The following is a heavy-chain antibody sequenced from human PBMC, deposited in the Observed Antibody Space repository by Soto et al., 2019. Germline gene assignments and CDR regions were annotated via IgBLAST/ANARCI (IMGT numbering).Heavy chain of an antibody. CDR3: AREFGQYGNYSFDP. V-gene: IGHV3-33*01. Sequence: QVQLVESGGGVVQPGRALRLSCAASGFTFSDYGMHWVRQTPGKGLEWVAVIWHDGNEKYYADSAKGRFTVSRDNSKNTQYLQMNSLRAEDTALYYCAREFGQYGNYSFDPWGQGTLVAVSS. J-gene: IGHJ5*02. CDR2: IWHDGNEK. CDR1: GFTFSDYG. D-gene: IGHD3-16*01.